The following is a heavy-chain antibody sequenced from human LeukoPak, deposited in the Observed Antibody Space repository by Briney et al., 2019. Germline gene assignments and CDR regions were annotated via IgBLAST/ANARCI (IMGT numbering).Heavy chain of an antibody. CDR2: IKAKAHGGTI. V-gene: IGHV3-15*01. Sequence: GGSLRLSCVASGITFRNYWMSWVRQAPGKGLEWVGRIKAKAHGGTIEYAAPVKGRFTISRDDSKNTLYLKMNSLKTEDTAVYYCTTDGVGVEGATYDNWGQGTLVSVSS. CDR1: GITFRNYW. D-gene: IGHD1-26*01. J-gene: IGHJ4*02. CDR3: TTDGVGVEGATYDN.